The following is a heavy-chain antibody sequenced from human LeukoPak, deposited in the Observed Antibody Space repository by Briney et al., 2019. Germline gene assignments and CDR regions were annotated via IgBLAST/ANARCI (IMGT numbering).Heavy chain of an antibody. CDR3: ARHNSGSYYGAFDI. Sequence: SDTQSISGAVSGYSISSGYYWGWTRQPPGKGLACIGSIYHSGSTYYNPSLKSRDTISLDTSKNQFSLKLNSVTAADTAVYYCARHNSGSYYGAFDIWGQGTMVTVSS. D-gene: IGHD1-26*01. CDR1: GYSISSGYY. J-gene: IGHJ3*02. CDR2: IYHSGST. V-gene: IGHV4-38-2*01.